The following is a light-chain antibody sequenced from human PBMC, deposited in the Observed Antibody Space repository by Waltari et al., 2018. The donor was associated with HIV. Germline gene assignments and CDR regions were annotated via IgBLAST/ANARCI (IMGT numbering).Light chain of an antibody. V-gene: IGKV3-15*01. CDR1: QSISSN. J-gene: IGKJ2*01. CDR3: QQRSYWPPYT. Sequence: EIVMTQSPATLSVSPGQRATVSCWASQSISSNLAWYQQRPGQAPRLLVYDASTRVAGIPARFSASGFATEFTLTISSLQSEDFAVYYCQQRSYWPPYTFGQGTRLEIK. CDR2: DAS.